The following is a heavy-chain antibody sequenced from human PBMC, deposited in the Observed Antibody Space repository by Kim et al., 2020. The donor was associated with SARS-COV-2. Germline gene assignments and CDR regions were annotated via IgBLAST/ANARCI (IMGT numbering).Heavy chain of an antibody. CDR2: ISHKGTT. J-gene: IGHJ5*02. D-gene: IGHD3-10*01. Sequence: SETLSLTCDVSSGSITSDHWWSWLRQTPGNRLEWIGEISHKGTTNYNPSLKSRVTISVDKSKSQFSLNLTSGTAEDTAVYYCAREFLWPQNWFDPWGQGTLVPVSS. CDR3: AREFLWPQNWFDP. CDR1: SGSITSDHW. V-gene: IGHV4-4*02.